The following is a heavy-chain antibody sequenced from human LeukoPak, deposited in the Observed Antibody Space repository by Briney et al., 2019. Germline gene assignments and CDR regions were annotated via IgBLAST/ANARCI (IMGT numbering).Heavy chain of an antibody. CDR3: ARSRTDDYGDWWWFDP. Sequence: TSVKVSCKASGFTFTSSAVQWVRQARGQRLEWIGWIVVGSGNTNYAQKFQERVTITRDMSTSTAYMELSSLRSEDTAVYYCARSRTDDYGDWWWFDPWGQGTLVTVSS. CDR1: GFTFTSSA. D-gene: IGHD4-17*01. CDR2: IVVGSGNT. V-gene: IGHV1-58*01. J-gene: IGHJ5*02.